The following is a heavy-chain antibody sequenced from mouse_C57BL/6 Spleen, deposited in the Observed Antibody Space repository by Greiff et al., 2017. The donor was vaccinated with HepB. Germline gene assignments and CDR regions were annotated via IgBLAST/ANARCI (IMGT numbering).Heavy chain of an antibody. Sequence: QVQLQQPGAELVKPGASVKLSCKASGYTFTSYWMQWVKQRPGQGLEWIGEIDPSDSYTNYNQKFKGKATLTVDTSSSTAYMQLSSLTSEDSAVYYCARPLYYYGSSLYAMDYWGQGTSVTVSS. CDR1: GYTFTSYW. V-gene: IGHV1-50*01. D-gene: IGHD1-1*01. CDR2: IDPSDSYT. CDR3: ARPLYYYGSSLYAMDY. J-gene: IGHJ4*01.